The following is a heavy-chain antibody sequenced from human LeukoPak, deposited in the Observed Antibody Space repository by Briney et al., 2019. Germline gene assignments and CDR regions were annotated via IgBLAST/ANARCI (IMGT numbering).Heavy chain of an antibody. Sequence: GGSLRLSCAASGFAFNNYAMSWVRQAPGRGLEWVSSIGGSGGSTYYADSVRGRFTMSRDNSKNTLYLQMNSLRAEDTAVYYCATRDFFDYWGQGTLVTVSS. CDR3: ATRDFFDY. J-gene: IGHJ4*02. CDR1: GFAFNNYA. CDR2: IGGSGGST. V-gene: IGHV3-23*01.